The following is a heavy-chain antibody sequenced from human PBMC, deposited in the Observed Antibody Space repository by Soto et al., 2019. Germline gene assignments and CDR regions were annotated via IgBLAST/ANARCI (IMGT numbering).Heavy chain of an antibody. CDR2: IKSKTDGGTT. CDR1: GFTFSNAW. Sequence: GGSLRLSCAASGFTFSNAWMSWVRQAPGKGLEWVGRIKSKTDGGTTDYAAPVKGRFTISRDDSKNTLYLQMNSLRAEDTAVYYCAKDRDFWSGYPSYFDYWGQGTLVTVSS. V-gene: IGHV3-15*01. J-gene: IGHJ4*02. CDR3: AKDRDFWSGYPSYFDY. D-gene: IGHD3-3*01.